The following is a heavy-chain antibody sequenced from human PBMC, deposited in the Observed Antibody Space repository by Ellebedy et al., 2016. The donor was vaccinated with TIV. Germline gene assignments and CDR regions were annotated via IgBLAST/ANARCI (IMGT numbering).Heavy chain of an antibody. CDR3: VRLKVLAGNRLDS. CDR1: GFSFSVYW. J-gene: IGHJ4*02. CDR2: INPDGSEK. D-gene: IGHD1-14*01. Sequence: PGGSLRLSCAASGFSFSVYWMSWVRQAPGKGLEWVADINPDGSEKHYVDSVKGRFTISRDNAKNSLYLQMNSLRVEDTALYFCVRLKVLAGNRLDSWGQGTLATVSS. V-gene: IGHV3-7*03.